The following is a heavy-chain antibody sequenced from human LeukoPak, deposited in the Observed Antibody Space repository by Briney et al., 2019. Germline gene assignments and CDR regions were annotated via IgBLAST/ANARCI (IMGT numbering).Heavy chain of an antibody. CDR3: ARLGRHYYGSGSYRDY. J-gene: IGHJ4*02. CDR2: IYYSGST. V-gene: IGHV4-39*07. CDR1: GGSLSSSSYY. Sequence: PSETLSLTCTVSGGSLSSSSYYWGWIRQPPGKGLEWIGSIYYSGSTYYNPSLKSRVTISVDTSKNQFSLKLSSVTAADTAVYYCARLGRHYYGSGSYRDYWGQGTLVTVSS. D-gene: IGHD3-10*01.